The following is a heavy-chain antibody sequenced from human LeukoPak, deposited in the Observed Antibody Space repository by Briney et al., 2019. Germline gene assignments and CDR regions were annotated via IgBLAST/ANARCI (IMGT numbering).Heavy chain of an antibody. V-gene: IGHV3-30*02. Sequence: PGGSLRLSCAASGCTFSSYGMHWVRQAPGKGLEGVAFIRYDGSNKYYADSVKGRFTISRDNSKNTLYLQMNSLRAEDTAVYYCAKGGYYDFWSGYYLGDYWGQGTLVTVSS. CDR2: IRYDGSNK. J-gene: IGHJ4*02. CDR3: AKGGYYDFWSGYYLGDY. D-gene: IGHD3-3*01. CDR1: GCTFSSYG.